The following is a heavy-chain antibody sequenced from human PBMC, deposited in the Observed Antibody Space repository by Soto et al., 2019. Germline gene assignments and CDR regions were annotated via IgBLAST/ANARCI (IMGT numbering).Heavy chain of an antibody. J-gene: IGHJ6*02. Sequence: QVQLVQSGAEVKKRGSSVKVFCKASGGTFSNYTISWVRQAPGQGLEWMGGIIPVCGTTDYEQKYKGRVTITADGSTSTAYMKLSSLRSADMAVYYCARSSPYRVVRKPTGNQDYYGMDVWGQGTTVTVSS. CDR1: GGTFSNYT. CDR3: ARSSPYRVVRKPTGNQDYYGMDV. V-gene: IGHV1-69*01. D-gene: IGHD2-2*01. CDR2: IIPVCGTT.